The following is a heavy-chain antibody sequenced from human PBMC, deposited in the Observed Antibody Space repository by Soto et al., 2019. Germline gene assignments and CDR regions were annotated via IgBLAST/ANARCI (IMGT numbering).Heavy chain of an antibody. V-gene: IGHV6-1*01. CDR2: TYYRSKWYN. CDR3: ARGGAAAGLQYYYYYGMDV. CDR1: GDSVSGNSAA. J-gene: IGHJ6*02. D-gene: IGHD6-13*01. Sequence: PSQTLSLTCAISGDSVSGNSAAWNWIRQSPSRGLEWLGRTYYRSKWYNDYAVSVKSRITINPDTSKNQFSLQLNSVTPEDTAVYYCARGGAAAGLQYYYYYGMDVWGQGTTVTVSS.